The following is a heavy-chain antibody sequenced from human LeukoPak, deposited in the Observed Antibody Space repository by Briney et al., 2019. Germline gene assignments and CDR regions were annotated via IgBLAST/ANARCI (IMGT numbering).Heavy chain of an antibody. CDR1: GGSISSSSYY. Sequence: SETLSLTCTVSGGSISSSSYYWGWIRQPPGKGLEWIGSIYYSGSTYYNPSLKSRVTISVDTSKNQFSLKLSSVTAADTAVYYCVRYSSSGNEYFDYWGQGTLVTVSS. J-gene: IGHJ4*02. D-gene: IGHD6-6*01. CDR3: VRYSSSGNEYFDY. V-gene: IGHV4-39*07. CDR2: IYYSGST.